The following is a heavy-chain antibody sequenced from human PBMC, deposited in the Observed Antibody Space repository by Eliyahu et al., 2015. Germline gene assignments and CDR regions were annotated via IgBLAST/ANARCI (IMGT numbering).Heavy chain of an antibody. J-gene: IGHJ4*02. Sequence: EVQLVESGGGLVKPGGSLXLSCXAXGFTFSSYSMNWVRQAPGKGLEWVSSISSSSSYIYYADSVKGRFTISRDNAKNSLYLQMNSLRAEDTAVYYCARGLGNDFFDYWGQGTLVTVSS. V-gene: IGHV3-21*01. D-gene: IGHD1-26*01. CDR1: GFTFSSYS. CDR2: ISSSSSYI. CDR3: ARGLGNDFFDY.